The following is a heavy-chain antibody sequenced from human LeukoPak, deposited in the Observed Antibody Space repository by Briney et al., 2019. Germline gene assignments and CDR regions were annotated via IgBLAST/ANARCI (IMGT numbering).Heavy chain of an antibody. CDR3: ARWSGYYSRFDY. Sequence: ASVKVSCKASGYTFTSYDINWLRQAPGQGLEWMGWMNPNSGNTGYAQKFQGRVTMTRNTSISTAYMELSSLRSEDTAMYYCARWSGYYSRFDYWGQGTLVTVSS. V-gene: IGHV1-8*01. CDR1: GYTFTSYD. J-gene: IGHJ4*02. CDR2: MNPNSGNT. D-gene: IGHD3-3*01.